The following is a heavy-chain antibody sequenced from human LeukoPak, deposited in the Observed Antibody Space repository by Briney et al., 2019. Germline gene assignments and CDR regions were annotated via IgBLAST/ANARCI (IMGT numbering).Heavy chain of an antibody. V-gene: IGHV3-30-3*01. CDR3: ARDRIRNFDYMYYFDS. J-gene: IGHJ4*02. D-gene: IGHD3-9*01. Sequence: SGRSLRLSCAAPGFSFTSYGIHWVRQAPGKGLEWVSFISYDGSSEYYADSVKGRFTISRDNSKTTLYLQKNSLRAEDTAVYYCARDRIRNFDYMYYFDSWGQGTLVTVSS. CDR2: ISYDGSSE. CDR1: GFSFTSYG.